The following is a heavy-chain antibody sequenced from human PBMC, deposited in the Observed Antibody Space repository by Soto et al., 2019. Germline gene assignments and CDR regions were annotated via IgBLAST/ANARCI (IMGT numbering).Heavy chain of an antibody. D-gene: IGHD3-9*01. J-gene: IGHJ3*02. CDR3: ATDWPLVGSGAFDI. Sequence: SDTLSLTCAVYGGSFSGYYWSWIRQPPGKGLEWIGEINHSGSTNYNPSLKSRVTISVDTSKNQFSLKLSSVTAADTAVYYCATDWPLVGSGAFDIWGQGTMVTVSS. CDR1: GGSFSGYY. V-gene: IGHV4-34*01. CDR2: INHSGST.